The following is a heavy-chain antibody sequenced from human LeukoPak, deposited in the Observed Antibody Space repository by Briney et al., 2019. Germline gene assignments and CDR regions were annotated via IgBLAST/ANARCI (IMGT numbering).Heavy chain of an antibody. D-gene: IGHD1-26*01. CDR1: GYTFTGYY. CDR2: INPNSGGT. J-gene: IGHJ3*02. CDR3: AREESWSGSYGAFDI. V-gene: IGHV1-2*02. Sequence: VKVSCKASGYTFTGYYMHWVRQAPGQGLEWMGWINPNSGGTNYAQKFQGRATMTRDTSISTAYMELSRLRSDDTAVYYCAREESWSGSYGAFDIWGQGTMVTVSS.